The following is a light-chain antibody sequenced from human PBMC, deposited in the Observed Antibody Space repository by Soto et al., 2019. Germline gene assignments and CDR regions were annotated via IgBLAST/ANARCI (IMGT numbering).Light chain of an antibody. V-gene: IGLV2-14*01. CDR2: EVS. J-gene: IGLJ1*01. CDR3: TSYTSSSTGV. Sequence: QSALTQPASVSGSPGQSITISCTGTSRDVGGYNYVSWYQQHPGKAPKLMIYEVSYRPSGVSNRFSGSKSGNTASLTISGLQAEDEADYYCTSYTSSSTGVFGTGTKLTVL. CDR1: SRDVGGYNY.